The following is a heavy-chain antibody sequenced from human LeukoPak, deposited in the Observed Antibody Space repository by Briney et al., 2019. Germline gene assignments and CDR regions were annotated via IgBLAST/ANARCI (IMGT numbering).Heavy chain of an antibody. J-gene: IGHJ3*02. Sequence: ASVKVSCKASGYTFTGYYMHWVRQAPGQGLEWMGWINPNSGGTNYAQMFQGRVTMTRDTSISTAYMELSRLRSDDTAVYYCARSDGYKKYRDAFDIWGQGTMVTVSS. CDR2: INPNSGGT. CDR3: ARSDGYKKYRDAFDI. D-gene: IGHD5-24*01. V-gene: IGHV1-2*02. CDR1: GYTFTGYY.